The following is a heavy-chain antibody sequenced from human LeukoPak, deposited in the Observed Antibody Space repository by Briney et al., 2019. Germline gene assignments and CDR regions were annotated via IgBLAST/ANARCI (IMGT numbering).Heavy chain of an antibody. CDR1: GFTFSDHY. CDR2: TRNKANSYTT. J-gene: IGHJ5*02. D-gene: IGHD1-1*01. CDR3: ARTSKEGPNGWFDP. V-gene: IGHV3-72*01. Sequence: GGSLRLSCAASGFTFSDHYMDWVRQAPGKGLEWVGRTRNKANSYTTEYAASVKGRFTISRDDSKNSLYLQMNSLKTEDTAVYYCARTSKEGPNGWFDPWGQGTLVTVSS.